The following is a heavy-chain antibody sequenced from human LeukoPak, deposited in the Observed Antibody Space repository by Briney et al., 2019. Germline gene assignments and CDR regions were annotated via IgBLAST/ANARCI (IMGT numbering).Heavy chain of an antibody. V-gene: IGHV1-8*03. Sequence: GASVKVSCKASGYTFTSYDINWVRQATGQGLEWMGWMNPNSGNTGYAQKFQGRVTITRNTSISTAYMELSSLRSEDTAVYYCARGYYSSGWCGVVRYWGQGTLVTVSS. CDR3: ARGYYSSGWCGVVRY. J-gene: IGHJ4*02. CDR2: MNPNSGNT. D-gene: IGHD6-19*01. CDR1: GYTFTSYD.